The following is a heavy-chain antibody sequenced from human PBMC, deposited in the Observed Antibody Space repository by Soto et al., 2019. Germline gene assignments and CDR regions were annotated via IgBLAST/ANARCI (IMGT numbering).Heavy chain of an antibody. CDR1: GYAFTTSR. D-gene: IGHD4-17*01. J-gene: IGHJ4*02. V-gene: IGHV1-18*01. Sequence: SVKDSCQASGYAFTTSRITWVRQAPWQGLEWMGWISTYNGNTNYANKIQDRLILTSDTSTSTAYMEMRSVRSDDTAIYYCERRLYGDYDYWGQGTMVTVSS. CDR3: ERRLYGDYDY. CDR2: ISTYNGNT.